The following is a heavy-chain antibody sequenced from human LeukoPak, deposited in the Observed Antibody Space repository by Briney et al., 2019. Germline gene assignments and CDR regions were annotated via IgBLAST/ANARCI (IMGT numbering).Heavy chain of an antibody. CDR3: ARHKGSWLIDY. CDR1: GGSISSYY. J-gene: IGHJ4*02. D-gene: IGHD6-13*01. V-gene: IGHV4-59*08. CDR2: IYYSGST. Sequence: SETLSLTCTVSGGSISSYYWSWIRQPPGKGLERIGYIYYSGSTNYNPSLKSRVTISVDTSKNQFSLKLSSVTAADTAVYYCARHKGSWLIDYWGQGTLVTVSS.